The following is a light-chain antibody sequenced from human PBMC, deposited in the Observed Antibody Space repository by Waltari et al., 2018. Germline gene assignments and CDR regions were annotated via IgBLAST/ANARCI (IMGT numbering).Light chain of an antibody. V-gene: IGLV2-14*03. J-gene: IGLJ1*01. Sequence: QSALTQPASVSGSPGQSITISCTGTSSDVGGYNYVSWYQQHPGKGPKLMTYDVSNRPSGVPNRFSGSKSGNTASLTISGLQAEDEAGYYCSSYTSSNSYVFGTGTKVTVL. CDR1: SSDVGGYNY. CDR2: DVS. CDR3: SSYTSSNSYV.